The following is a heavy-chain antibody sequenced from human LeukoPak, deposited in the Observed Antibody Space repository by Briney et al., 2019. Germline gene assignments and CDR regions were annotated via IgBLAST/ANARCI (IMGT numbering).Heavy chain of an antibody. V-gene: IGHV1-18*01. J-gene: IGHJ5*02. CDR3: ARDRVAYCSSTSCREGFDP. CDR2: ISAYNGNT. CDR1: GYTFTSYG. D-gene: IGHD2-2*01. Sequence: ASVTVSCKASGYTFTSYGISWVRQAPGQGLERMGWISAYNGNTNYAQKLQGRVTMTTDTSTSTAYMELRSLRSDDTAVYYCARDRVAYCSSTSCREGFDPWGQGTLVTVSS.